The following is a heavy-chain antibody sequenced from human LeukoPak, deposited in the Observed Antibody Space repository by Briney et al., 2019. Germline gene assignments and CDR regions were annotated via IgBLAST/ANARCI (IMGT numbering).Heavy chain of an antibody. CDR2: ISAYNGNT. CDR1: GYTFTSYG. D-gene: IGHD2-2*01. CDR3: ARSEVGYCSSTSCYHFDY. J-gene: IGHJ4*02. Sequence: ASVKVSCKASGYTFTSYGISWVRQAPGQGLEWMGWISAYNGNTNYAQKLQGRVTMTTDTSTSTAYMELSRLRSDDTAVYYCARSEVGYCSSTSCYHFDYWGQGTLVTVSS. V-gene: IGHV1-18*01.